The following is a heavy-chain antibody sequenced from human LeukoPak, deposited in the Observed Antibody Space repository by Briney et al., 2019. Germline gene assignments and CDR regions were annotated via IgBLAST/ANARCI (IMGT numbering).Heavy chain of an antibody. Sequence: GGSLRFSCAASGFTFSSYSMNWVRQAPGKGLEWVSSISSSSSYIYYADSVKGRFNISRDNAKNSLYRQMNSLRAEDTAVYYCAREGPEDYWGQGTLVTVSS. D-gene: IGHD1-14*01. V-gene: IGHV3-21*01. CDR1: GFTFSSYS. CDR2: ISSSSSYI. J-gene: IGHJ4*02. CDR3: AREGPEDY.